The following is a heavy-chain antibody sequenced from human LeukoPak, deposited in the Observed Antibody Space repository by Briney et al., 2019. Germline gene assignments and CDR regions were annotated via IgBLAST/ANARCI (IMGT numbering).Heavy chain of an antibody. CDR3: AKDSYGDYSFDY. V-gene: IGHV3-9*01. Sequence: GGSLRLSCAASGFTFDDYAMHWVRQAPGKGLEWVSGISWNSGSIGYADSVKGRFTISRDNTKNSLYLQMNSLRAEDTALYYCAKDSYGDYSFDYWGQGTLVTVSS. J-gene: IGHJ4*02. CDR1: GFTFDDYA. CDR2: ISWNSGSI. D-gene: IGHD4-17*01.